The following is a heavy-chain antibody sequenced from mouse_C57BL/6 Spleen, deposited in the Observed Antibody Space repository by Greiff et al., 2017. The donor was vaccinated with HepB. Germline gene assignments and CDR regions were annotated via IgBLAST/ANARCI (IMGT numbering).Heavy chain of an antibody. V-gene: IGHV1-26*01. D-gene: IGHD1-1*01. CDR2: INPNNGGT. CDR1: GYTFTDYY. Sequence: EVQLQQSGPELVKPGASVKISCKASGYTFTDYYMNWVKQSHGKSLEWIGDINPNNGGTSYNQKFKGKATLTVDKSSSTAYMERRSLTSEDSAVYYCARYYYGSSQYYFDYWGQGTTLTVSS. J-gene: IGHJ2*01. CDR3: ARYYYGSSQYYFDY.